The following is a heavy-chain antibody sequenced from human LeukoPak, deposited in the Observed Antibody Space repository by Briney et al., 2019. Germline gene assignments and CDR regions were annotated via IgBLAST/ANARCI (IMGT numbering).Heavy chain of an antibody. D-gene: IGHD3-3*01. J-gene: IGHJ4*02. CDR3: ARRITIFGVAIFDY. CDR1: GFTFSSYS. CDR2: ISSSSSYI. V-gene: IGHV3-21*01. Sequence: GGSLRLSCPASGFTFSSYSMNWVRQAPGKGLEWVSSISSSSSYIYYADSVKGRFTISRDNAKNSLYLQMNSLRAEDTAVYYCARRITIFGVAIFDYWGQGTLVTVSS.